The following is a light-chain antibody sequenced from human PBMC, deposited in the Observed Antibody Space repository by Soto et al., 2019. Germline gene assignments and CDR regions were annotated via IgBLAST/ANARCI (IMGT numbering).Light chain of an antibody. CDR1: QSVSSSY. Sequence: EIVLTQSPGTLSLSPGERATLSCRASQSVSSSYLAWYQQKPGQAPRLLIYGASSRATGIPDRFSGSGSGTAFTITIRRLEPEDFAEYYCQQYGSSLRTFGQGTKVEIK. CDR3: QQYGSSLRT. J-gene: IGKJ1*01. CDR2: GAS. V-gene: IGKV3-20*01.